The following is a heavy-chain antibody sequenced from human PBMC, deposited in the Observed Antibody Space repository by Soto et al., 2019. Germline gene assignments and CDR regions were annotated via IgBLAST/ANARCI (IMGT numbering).Heavy chain of an antibody. J-gene: IGHJ4*02. CDR1: GGSFSGYY. CDR3: ARGSLCHYSNYVFCFQKPFDY. V-gene: IGHV4-34*01. Sequence: SETLSLTCAVYGGSFSGYYWSWIRQPPGKGLEWIGEINHSGSTNYNPSLKSRVTISVDTSKNQFSLKLSSVTAADTAVYYCARGSLCHYSNYVFCFQKPFDYWGQGTLVTVSS. CDR2: INHSGST. D-gene: IGHD4-4*01.